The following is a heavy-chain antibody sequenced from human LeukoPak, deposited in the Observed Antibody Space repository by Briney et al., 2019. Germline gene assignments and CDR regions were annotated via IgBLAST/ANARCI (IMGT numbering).Heavy chain of an antibody. CDR2: ISGSGGST. CDR1: GFTFSSYA. D-gene: IGHD2-2*01. CDR3: AKDCSSTSCYDY. Sequence: GGSLRLSCAASGFTFSSYAMSWVRQAPGKGLEWVSAISGSGGSTYYADSVKGRFTISRDNSKNALYLQMNSLRAEDTAVYYCAKDCSSTSCYDYWGQGTLVTVSS. J-gene: IGHJ4*02. V-gene: IGHV3-23*01.